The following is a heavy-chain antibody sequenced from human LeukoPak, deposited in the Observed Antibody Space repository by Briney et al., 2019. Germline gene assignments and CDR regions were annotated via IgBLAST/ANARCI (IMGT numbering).Heavy chain of an antibody. CDR1: GFTFRNSW. Sequence: GGSLRLSCAASGFTFRNSWMHWVRQAPGKGLVWVSRINDDGSTTNYADSVKGRFTISRDSAKNTLYLQMNSLSGEDTAVYYCARALGSSSDFWGQGTLVTVSS. CDR2: INDDGSTT. V-gene: IGHV3-74*01. D-gene: IGHD1-26*01. J-gene: IGHJ4*02. CDR3: ARALGSSSDF.